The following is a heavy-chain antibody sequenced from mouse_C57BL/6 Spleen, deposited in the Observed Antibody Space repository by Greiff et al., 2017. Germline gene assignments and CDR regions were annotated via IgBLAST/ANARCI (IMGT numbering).Heavy chain of an antibody. D-gene: IGHD2-4*01. CDR2: IYYSCTI. V-gene: IGHV3-5*01. Sequence: VQLKESGPGLVKPSQTVFLTCTVTGISITTGNYRWSWIRQFPGNKLEWIGYIYYSCTINYNPSLTSRTTIARDTPKNQFYLEMNSLTAEDTATYYCAREKDYGDYFDFWGPGTTLSVSS. CDR3: AREKDYGDYFDF. J-gene: IGHJ2*01. CDR1: GISITTGNYR.